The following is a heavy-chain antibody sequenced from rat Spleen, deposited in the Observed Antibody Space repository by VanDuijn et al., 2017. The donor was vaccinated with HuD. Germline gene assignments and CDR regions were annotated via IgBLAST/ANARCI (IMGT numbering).Heavy chain of an antibody. J-gene: IGHJ3*01. Sequence: EVQLVESGGALVQPGRSMKLSCAAPGLTFSNYHMPWVRQAPTKALEWVASISSGGGDTYCRDSVKGRFTISRDIANSILFLEMDSLGSEDTAAYCCARPRGGMGWFVCWGEGTLVSVCS. V-gene: IGHV5-25*01. CDR2: ISSGGGDT. CDR3: ARPRGGMGWFVC. CDR1: GLTFSNYH. D-gene: IGHD1-7*01.